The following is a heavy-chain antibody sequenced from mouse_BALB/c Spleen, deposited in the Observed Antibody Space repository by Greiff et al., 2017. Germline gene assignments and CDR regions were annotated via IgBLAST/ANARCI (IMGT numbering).Heavy chain of an antibody. V-gene: IGHV1-63*02. D-gene: IGHD1-1*01. CDR1: GYTFTNYW. Sequence: QVHVKQSGAELVRPGTSVKISCKASGYTFTNYWLGWVKQRPGHGLEWIGDIYPGGGYTNYNEKFKGKATLTADTSSSTAYMQLSSLTSEDSAVYFCARGDYGSRVDWYFDVWGAGTTVTVSS. CDR2: IYPGGGYT. J-gene: IGHJ1*01. CDR3: ARGDYGSRVDWYFDV.